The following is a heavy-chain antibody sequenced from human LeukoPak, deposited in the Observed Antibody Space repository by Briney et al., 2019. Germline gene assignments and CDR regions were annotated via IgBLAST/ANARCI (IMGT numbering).Heavy chain of an antibody. Sequence: ASVKVSCKASGYTFTGSYMHWVPQAPGQGLEWMGWINPNSGGTNYAQKFQGRVTMTRDTSISTAYMELSRLRSDDTAVYYCARGAAAGAPGLFYWGQGTLVTVSS. CDR2: INPNSGGT. CDR1: GYTFTGSY. V-gene: IGHV1-2*02. CDR3: ARGAAAGAPGLFY. D-gene: IGHD6-13*01. J-gene: IGHJ4*02.